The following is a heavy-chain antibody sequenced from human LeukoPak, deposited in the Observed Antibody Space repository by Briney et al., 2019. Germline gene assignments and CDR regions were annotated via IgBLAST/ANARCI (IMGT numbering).Heavy chain of an antibody. CDR2: INPSGGST. J-gene: IGHJ3*02. CDR1: GYTFTSYY. CDR3: ASTGYCSGGSCYAGTDAFDI. D-gene: IGHD2-15*01. V-gene: IGHV1-46*01. Sequence: ASVKVSCKASGYTFTSYYMHWVRQAPGQGLKWMGIINPSGGSTSYAQKFQGRVTMTRDTSTSTVYMELSSLRSEDTAVYYCASTGYCSGGSCYAGTDAFDIWGQGTMVTVSS.